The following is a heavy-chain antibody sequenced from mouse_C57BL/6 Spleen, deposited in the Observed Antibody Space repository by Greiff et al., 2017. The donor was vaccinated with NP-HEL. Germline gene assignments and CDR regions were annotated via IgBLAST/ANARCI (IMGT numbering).Heavy chain of an antibody. CDR1: GYTFTSYW. CDR3: AREEGVITTVVATRYFDV. J-gene: IGHJ1*03. CDR2: IDPSDSET. D-gene: IGHD1-1*01. V-gene: IGHV1-52*01. Sequence: QVQLQQPGAELVRPGSSVKLSCKASGYTFTSYWMHWVKQRPIQGLEWIGNIDPSDSETHYNQKFKDKATLTVDKSSSTAYIQLSSLTSEDSAVYYCAREEGVITTVVATRYFDVWGTGTTVTVSS.